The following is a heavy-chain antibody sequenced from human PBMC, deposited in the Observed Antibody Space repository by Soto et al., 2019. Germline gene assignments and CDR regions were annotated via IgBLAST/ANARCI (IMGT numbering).Heavy chain of an antibody. J-gene: IGHJ3*01. V-gene: IGHV4-39*02. Sequence: PSETLSLTCAVSGVSIHNSHSFWGWIRQPPGKGLEFIGSVYYSGGSHYNPSLKGRVTISVDTSNNQVSLRVNSVTAADTAVYYCARDSTRRGACDVWGQGTMVTVSS. CDR2: VYYSGGS. CDR3: ARDSTRRGACDV. CDR1: GVSIHNSHSF. D-gene: IGHD2-2*01.